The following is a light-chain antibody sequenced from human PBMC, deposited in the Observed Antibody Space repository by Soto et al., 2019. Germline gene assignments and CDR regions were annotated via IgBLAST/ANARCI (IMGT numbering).Light chain of an antibody. CDR2: VVS. CDR1: SSDVGGYNY. V-gene: IGLV2-14*01. Sequence: QSALTQPASVSGSPGQSITISCTGTSSDVGGYNYVSWYQQHPDKAPKLMIYVVSNRPSGVSNRFSGSKSGNTGSLTISGLQTDDQADYYCISYTSSDTPYVFGTGTKVTVL. J-gene: IGLJ1*01. CDR3: ISYTSSDTPYV.